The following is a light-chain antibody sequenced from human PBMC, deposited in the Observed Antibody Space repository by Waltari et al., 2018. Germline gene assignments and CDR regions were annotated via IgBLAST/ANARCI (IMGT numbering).Light chain of an antibody. CDR1: RSDIGGYNY. Sequence: QSALTQPPSASGSPGQSVTISCTGTRSDIGGYNYVPWYQQHPGKAPKLMIYEVTKRPSGVPDRFSASKSGNTASLTVSGLQAEDEADYYCSSFAGSTNWVFGGGTKLTVL. CDR2: EVT. V-gene: IGLV2-8*01. CDR3: SSFAGSTNWV. J-gene: IGLJ3*02.